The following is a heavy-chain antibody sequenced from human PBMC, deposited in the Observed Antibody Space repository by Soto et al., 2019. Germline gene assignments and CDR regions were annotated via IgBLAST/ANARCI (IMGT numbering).Heavy chain of an antibody. CDR3: ARGGYCRSTTLYISSYYCMEV. CDR2: ISAYNGNT. D-gene: IGHD2-2*01. CDR1: GYTFTSYG. Sequence: ASVKVSCKASGYTFTSYGISWVRQAPGQGLEWMGWISAYNGNTNYAQKLQGRVTMTTDTSTSTAYMELRSLRSEDTAVYYCARGGYCRSTTLYISSYYCMEVWGQGTTVTVSS. J-gene: IGHJ6*02. V-gene: IGHV1-18*01.